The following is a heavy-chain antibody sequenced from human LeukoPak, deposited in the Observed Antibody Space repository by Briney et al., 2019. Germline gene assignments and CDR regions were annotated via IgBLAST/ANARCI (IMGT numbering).Heavy chain of an antibody. J-gene: IGHJ5*02. Sequence: SETLSLTCTVSGGSISGYCWSWIRQPPGKGLEWIGYIYYSGSSNYNPSLESRVTMSVDTSKDQFSLRLSSVTAADTAVYYCARGGRAVASNWFDPWGQGTLVIVSS. V-gene: IGHV4-59*01. CDR2: IYYSGSS. CDR1: GGSISGYC. D-gene: IGHD6-19*01. CDR3: ARGGRAVASNWFDP.